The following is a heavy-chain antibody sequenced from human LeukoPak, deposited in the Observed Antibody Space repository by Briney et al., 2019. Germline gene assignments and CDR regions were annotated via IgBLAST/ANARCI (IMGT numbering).Heavy chain of an antibody. Sequence: SETLSLTCTVSGGSISSYYWSWIRQPAGKGLEWIGRIYTSGSTNYNPSLKSRVTMSVDTSKNQFSLKLSSVTAADTAVYYCARPHGRIAVADYYFDYWGQGTLVTVSS. V-gene: IGHV4-4*07. CDR2: IYTSGST. D-gene: IGHD6-19*01. J-gene: IGHJ4*02. CDR1: GGSISSYY. CDR3: ARPHGRIAVADYYFDY.